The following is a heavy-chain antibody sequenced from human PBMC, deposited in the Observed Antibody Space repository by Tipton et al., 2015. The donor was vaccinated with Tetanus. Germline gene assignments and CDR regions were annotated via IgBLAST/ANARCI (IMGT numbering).Heavy chain of an antibody. Sequence: LVKPSETLTLTCSFSGFSLSTSVVGVGWLRQPPGKALEWLALIYGDDEGRYRPSLKTRLTITKDTSKNQVVLTMTNMDPVDTATYYCAQAGLDSARWFDQWGQGTLVTVSS. D-gene: IGHD6-19*01. V-gene: IGHV2-5*02. CDR2: IYGDDEG. CDR3: AQAGLDSARWFDQ. J-gene: IGHJ5*02. CDR1: GFSLSTSVVG.